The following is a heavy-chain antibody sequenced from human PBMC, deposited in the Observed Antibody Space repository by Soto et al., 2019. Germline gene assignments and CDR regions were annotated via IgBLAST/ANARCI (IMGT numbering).Heavy chain of an antibody. CDR1: GFSFTSSA. V-gene: IGHV1-58*01. D-gene: IGHD5-12*01. CDR2: IVVGSGNT. Sequence: SVKVSCKASGFSFTSSAVQWVRQARGQRLEWIGWIVVGSGNTNYAQKFQERVTITRDMSTSTAYMELSSLRSEDTAVYYCAADGTATDAFDIWGQGTMVTVSS. CDR3: AADGTATDAFDI. J-gene: IGHJ3*02.